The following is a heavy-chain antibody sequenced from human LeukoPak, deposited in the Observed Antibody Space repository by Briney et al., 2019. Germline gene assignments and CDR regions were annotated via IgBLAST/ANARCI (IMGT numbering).Heavy chain of an antibody. CDR3: AKQKGYCSGGSCYYSDY. D-gene: IGHD2-15*01. J-gene: IGHJ4*02. CDR2: ISGSGGST. Sequence: GGSLRLSCAASGFTFSSYAMSWVRQAPGKGLEWVSAISGSGGSTYYADSVKGRFTTSRDNSKNTLYLQMNSLRAEDTAVYYCAKQKGYCSGGSCYYSDYWGQGTLVTVSS. V-gene: IGHV3-23*01. CDR1: GFTFSSYA.